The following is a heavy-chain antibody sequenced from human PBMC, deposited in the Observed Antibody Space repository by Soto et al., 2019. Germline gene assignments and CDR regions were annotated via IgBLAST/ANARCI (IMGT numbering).Heavy chain of an antibody. Sequence: QVQLVQSGAEVKKPGSSVKVSCKASGGTFSSYAISWVRQAPGQGLEWMGGIIPIFGTANYAQKFQGRVTITADKSTSTAYIELSRLRSEDTDVNYCAREGYYYDSSGSHSGWFDPWGQGTLVTVSS. V-gene: IGHV1-69*06. D-gene: IGHD3-22*01. CDR1: GGTFSSYA. CDR3: AREGYYYDSSGSHSGWFDP. J-gene: IGHJ5*02. CDR2: IIPIFGTA.